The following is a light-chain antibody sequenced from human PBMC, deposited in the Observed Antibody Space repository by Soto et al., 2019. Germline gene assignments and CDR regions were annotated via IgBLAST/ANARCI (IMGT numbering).Light chain of an antibody. CDR3: QQYGSSPRYT. J-gene: IGKJ2*01. Sequence: EIVLTQSPGTLSLSPGERATLSCRASQSVSSSYLAWYQQKPGQAPRLLIYGASSRAAGIPARFSGSGSGTDFTRTISRLEPEDFAVYYCQQYGSSPRYTFGQGTKLEIK. V-gene: IGKV3-20*01. CDR2: GAS. CDR1: QSVSSSY.